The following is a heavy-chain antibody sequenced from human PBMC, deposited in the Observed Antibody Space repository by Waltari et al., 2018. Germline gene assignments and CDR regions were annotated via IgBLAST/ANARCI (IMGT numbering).Heavy chain of an antibody. D-gene: IGHD3-9*01. CDR3: AKDSVTIFDP. Sequence: QVQLVESGGGVVQPGGSLRLSCAASGFTFSSYGMPWVRQAPGKGLEWVAFIRYDGSNKYYADSVKGRFTISRDNSKNTLYLQMNSLRAEDTAVYYCAKDSVTIFDPWGQGTLVTVSS. CDR2: IRYDGSNK. J-gene: IGHJ5*02. V-gene: IGHV3-30*02. CDR1: GFTFSSYG.